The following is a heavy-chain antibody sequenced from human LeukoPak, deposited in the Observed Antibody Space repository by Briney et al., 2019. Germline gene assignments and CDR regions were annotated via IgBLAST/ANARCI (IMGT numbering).Heavy chain of an antibody. V-gene: IGHV4-4*09. CDR3: ARLGPYGDDTYYMDV. D-gene: IGHD4-17*01. CDR1: GGSISRYY. Sequence: SETLSLTCTVSGGSISRYYWSWIRQPPRKGLEWIGYMSSSGSTNYNPSLKSRASISVDTSKNQFSLKLSSVTAADTAVYYCARLGPYGDDTYYMDVWGKGTTVTVSS. J-gene: IGHJ6*03. CDR2: MSSSGST.